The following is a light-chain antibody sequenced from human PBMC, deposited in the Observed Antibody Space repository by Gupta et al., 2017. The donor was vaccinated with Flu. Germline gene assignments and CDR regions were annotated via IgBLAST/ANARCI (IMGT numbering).Light chain of an antibody. V-gene: IGKV3-11*01. CDR2: DTS. CDR1: QSVSSY. CDR3: QQRRNWPPLT. Sequence: ETVLTQSPATLSLSPGERATLSCRASQSVSSYLAWYQQKPGQAPRLLIYDTSNRATGIPARFSGSGSGKDFTLTISSREPEDFAVYYCQQRRNWPPLTFGGGTKVEIK. J-gene: IGKJ4*01.